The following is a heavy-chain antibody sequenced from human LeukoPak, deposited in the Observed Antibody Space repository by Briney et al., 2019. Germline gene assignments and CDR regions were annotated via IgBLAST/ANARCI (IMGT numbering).Heavy chain of an antibody. CDR3: ARGCLSIAAAGSSFWFDP. V-gene: IGHV4-34*01. CDR2: INHSGST. D-gene: IGHD6-13*01. J-gene: IGHJ5*02. CDR1: GGSFSGYY. Sequence: SETLSLTCAVYGGSFSGYYWSWIREPPGTGLEWIGEINHSGSTNYNPSLKSRVTISVDTSKNQFSLKLSSVTAADTAVYYCARGCLSIAAAGSSFWFDPWGQGTLVTVSS.